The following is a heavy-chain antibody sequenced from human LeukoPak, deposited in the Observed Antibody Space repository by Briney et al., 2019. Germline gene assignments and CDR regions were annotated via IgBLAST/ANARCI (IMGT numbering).Heavy chain of an antibody. CDR3: ARGIGPFWFDP. Sequence: PSETLSLTCAVYGGSFSGYYWSWIRQPPGKGLEWIGEINHSGSTNYNPSLKSRVTISVDTSKNQFSLKLSSVTAADTAVYYCARGIGPFWFDPWGQGTLDTVSS. D-gene: IGHD3-10*01. CDR1: GGSFSGYY. V-gene: IGHV4-34*01. J-gene: IGHJ5*02. CDR2: INHSGST.